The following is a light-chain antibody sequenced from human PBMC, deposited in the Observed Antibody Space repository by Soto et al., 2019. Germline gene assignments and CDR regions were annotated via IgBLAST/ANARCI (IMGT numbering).Light chain of an antibody. J-gene: IGLJ1*01. V-gene: IGLV2-14*01. CDR3: NSFRVSHLYV. Sequence: QSALTQPASVSGSPGQTITISCTGTSSDIGGYNAVSWYQHHPGKAPKLIIYEVTHRPSGVSDRFSASKSGNTASLTISGLQAEDEADYYCNSFRVSHLYVFGTGTKLTLL. CDR2: EVT. CDR1: SSDIGGYNA.